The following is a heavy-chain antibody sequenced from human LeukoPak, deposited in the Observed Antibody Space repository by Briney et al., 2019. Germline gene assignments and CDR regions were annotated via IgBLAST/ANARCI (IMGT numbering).Heavy chain of an antibody. CDR1: GGTFSSYA. D-gene: IGHD2-2*01. V-gene: IGHV1-69*13. Sequence: SVKVSCKASGGTFSSYAISWVRQAPGQGLEWMGGIIPIFGTANYAQKFQGRVTITADESTSTAYMELRSLRSDDTAVYYCARGPAYCSSTSCYVGGYWGQGTLVTVSS. CDR2: IIPIFGTA. CDR3: ARGPAYCSSTSCYVGGY. J-gene: IGHJ4*02.